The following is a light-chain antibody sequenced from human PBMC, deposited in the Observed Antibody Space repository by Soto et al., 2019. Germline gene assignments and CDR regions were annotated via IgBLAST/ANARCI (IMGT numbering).Light chain of an antibody. Sequence: EIVLTQSPATLSLSPGEIATLSCSASQSVSSYLAWYQQKPGQAPRLLIYDASNRATGIPARFSGSGSGTDFTLTISSLEPEDFAVYYCQQRSNWPRITFGQGTKVDIK. CDR2: DAS. J-gene: IGKJ1*01. CDR1: QSVSSY. CDR3: QQRSNWPRIT. V-gene: IGKV3-11*01.